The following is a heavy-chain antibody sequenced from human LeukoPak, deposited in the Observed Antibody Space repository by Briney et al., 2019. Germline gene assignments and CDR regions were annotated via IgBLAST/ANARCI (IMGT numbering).Heavy chain of an antibody. CDR1: GFTFSSYA. J-gene: IGHJ4*02. V-gene: IGHV3-23*01. Sequence: GSLRLSCVASGFTFSSYAMSWVRQAPGKGLEWVSAISGSGGSTYYADSVKGRFTISRDNSKNTLYLQMNSLRAEDTAVYYCASYSSGWEPKIDYWGQGTLVTVSS. CDR2: ISGSGGST. CDR3: ASYSSGWEPKIDY. D-gene: IGHD6-19*01.